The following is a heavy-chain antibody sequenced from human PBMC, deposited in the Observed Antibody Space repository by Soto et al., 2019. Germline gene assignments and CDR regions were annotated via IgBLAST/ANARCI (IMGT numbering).Heavy chain of an antibody. D-gene: IGHD6-13*01. Sequence: QVQLQQWGAGLLKPSETLSLTCAVYGGSFSGYYWSWIRQPPGKGLEWIGEINHSGSTNYNPSLKSRVTILIETVQDPVLLKPGPWAGAGTAVEFRAGGGGYSSSWWYYYYGMDVWGQGTTVTVSS. CDR2: INHSGST. J-gene: IGHJ6*02. CDR3: AGGGGYSSSWWYYYYGMDV. V-gene: IGHV4-34*01. CDR1: GGSFSGYY.